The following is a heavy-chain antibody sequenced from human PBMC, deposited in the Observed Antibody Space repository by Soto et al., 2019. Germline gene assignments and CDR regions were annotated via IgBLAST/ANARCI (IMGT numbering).Heavy chain of an antibody. CDR3: ARATDSGSYYYYGMDV. V-gene: IGHV1-2*04. Sequence: ASVKVSCKASGYTFTSYGMSWVRQAPGQGLEWMGWISANNGGTNYAQKFQGWVTMTRDTSISTAYMELSRLRSDDTAVYYCARATDSGSYYYYGMDVWGQGTTVTVSS. CDR1: GYTFTSYG. J-gene: IGHJ6*02. CDR2: ISANNGGT. D-gene: IGHD6-19*01.